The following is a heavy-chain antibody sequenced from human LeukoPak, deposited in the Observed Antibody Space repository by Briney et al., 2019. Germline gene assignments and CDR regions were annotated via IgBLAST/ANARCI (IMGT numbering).Heavy chain of an antibody. D-gene: IGHD3-22*01. J-gene: IGHJ4*02. CDR1: GFTFSSYG. CDR2: IRYDGSNK. V-gene: IGHV3-30*02. CDR3: AKDKGYDSSGVDY. Sequence: GGSLRLSCAASGFTFSSYGMHWVRQAPGKGLEWVAFIRYDGSNKYYADSVKGRFTISRDNSKNTLYLQMNSLRAQDTAVYYCAKDKGYDSSGVDYWGQGTLVTVSS.